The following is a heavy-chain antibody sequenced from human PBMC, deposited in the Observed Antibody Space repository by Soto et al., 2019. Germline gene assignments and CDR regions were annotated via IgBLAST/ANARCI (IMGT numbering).Heavy chain of an antibody. V-gene: IGHV4-30-4*01. CDR3: ARGVTVFGLVSRFWFDP. J-gene: IGHJ5*02. Sequence: PSETLSLTCTVSGGSIISGDYSLSWVRKSPGKGLEWIGHIYNSGITYYNPSLKSRVVISIDTSRNQFSLRLNSLTAADRAVYFCARGVTVFGLVSRFWFDPWGQGTVVTVSS. CDR1: GGSIISGDYS. D-gene: IGHD3-3*01. CDR2: IYNSGIT.